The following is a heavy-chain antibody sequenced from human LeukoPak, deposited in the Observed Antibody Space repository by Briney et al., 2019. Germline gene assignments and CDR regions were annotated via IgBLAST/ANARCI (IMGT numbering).Heavy chain of an antibody. D-gene: IGHD2-15*01. V-gene: IGHV4-30-4*08. J-gene: IGHJ4*02. CDR1: GGSISSGGYY. CDR3: ARESPTGYCSGDSCYYGGLDC. Sequence: PSETLSLTCTVSGGSISSGGYYWSWIRQPPGKGLEWIGYIYYSGSTHYNPSLKSRITISVDTSKNQFSLKLSSVTAADTAVYYCARESPTGYCSGDSCYYGGLDCWGQGTLVTVSS. CDR2: IYYSGST.